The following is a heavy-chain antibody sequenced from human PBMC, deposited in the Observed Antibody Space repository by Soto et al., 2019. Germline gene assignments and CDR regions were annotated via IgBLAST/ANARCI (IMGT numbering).Heavy chain of an antibody. CDR3: VRDRFAYVDPPASDY. CDR2: ITTFNGKT. D-gene: IGHD3-9*01. CDR1: NYTFINFG. Sequence: QVQLVQSGAEVKRPGASVKVSCKASNYTFINFGISWVRQAPGQGLERMGWITTFNGKTNYAQKFQGRITITADTSPSTAYMELRSLISADTAVYYCVRDRFAYVDPPASDYWGQGTLVTVSS. V-gene: IGHV1-18*01. J-gene: IGHJ4*02.